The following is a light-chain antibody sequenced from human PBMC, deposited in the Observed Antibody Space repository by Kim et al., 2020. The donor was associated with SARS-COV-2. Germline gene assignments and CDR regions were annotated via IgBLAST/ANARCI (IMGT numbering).Light chain of an antibody. V-gene: IGKV3-11*01. J-gene: IGKJ4*01. Sequence: EIVLTQSPATLSLSPGERATLSCRASQSVSSYLAWYQQKPGKAPRLLIYDASNRATGIPARFSGSGSGADFTLTISSLEPEDFAVYYCQQRSNWPPLTFGGGTKFEIK. CDR2: DAS. CDR1: QSVSSY. CDR3: QQRSNWPPLT.